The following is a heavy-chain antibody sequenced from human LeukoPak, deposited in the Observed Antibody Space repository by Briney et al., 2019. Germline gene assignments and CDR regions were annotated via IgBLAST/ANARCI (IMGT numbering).Heavy chain of an antibody. CDR1: GFTFSSYS. CDR3: ARDIPRYGGYYHYHGMDV. CDR2: ISSSSSYI. J-gene: IGHJ6*02. Sequence: GGSLRLSCAASGFTFSSYSMNWVRQAPGKGLEWVGSISSSSSYIYYADSVKGRFTISRDNAKNSLYLQMNSLRAEDTAVYYCARDIPRYGGYYHYHGMDVWGQGTTVTVSS. V-gene: IGHV3-21*01. D-gene: IGHD5-12*01.